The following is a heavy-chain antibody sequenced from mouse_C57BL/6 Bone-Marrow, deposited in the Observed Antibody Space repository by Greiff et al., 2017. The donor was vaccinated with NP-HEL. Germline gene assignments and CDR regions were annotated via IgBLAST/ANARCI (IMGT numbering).Heavy chain of an antibody. CDR1: GYTFTEYT. V-gene: IGHV1-62-2*01. D-gene: IGHD1-1*01. CDR2: FYPGSGSI. Sequence: QVQLQQSGAELVKPGASVKLSCKASGYTFTEYTIHWVKQRSGQGLEWIGWFYPGSGSIKYNEKFKDKATLTADKSYSPVYMELSRLTSEDSAVYFCARHPITTVVARYWYFDVWGTGTTVTVSS. CDR3: ARHPITTVVARYWYFDV. J-gene: IGHJ1*03.